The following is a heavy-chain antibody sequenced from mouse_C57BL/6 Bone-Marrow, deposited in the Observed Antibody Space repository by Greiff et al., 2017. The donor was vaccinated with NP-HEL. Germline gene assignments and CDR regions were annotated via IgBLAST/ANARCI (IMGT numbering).Heavy chain of an antibody. D-gene: IGHD2-4*01. Sequence: VQLQQPGAELVRPGSSVKLSCKASGYTFTSYWMHWVKQRPIQGLEWIGNIDPSDSETHYNQKFKDKATLTVDKSSSTAYMQLSSLTSEDSAVYYCAREGIYYDYDGRPYFDDWGQGNTLTVSS. V-gene: IGHV1-52*01. CDR1: GYTFTSYW. CDR3: AREGIYYDYDGRPYFDD. CDR2: IDPSDSET. J-gene: IGHJ2*01.